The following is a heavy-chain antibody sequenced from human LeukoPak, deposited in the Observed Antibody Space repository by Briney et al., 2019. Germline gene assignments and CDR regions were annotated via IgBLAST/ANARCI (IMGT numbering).Heavy chain of an antibody. CDR2: ISYDGSNK. CDR1: GFTFSSYA. J-gene: IGHJ4*02. CDR3: AKDGGYSSSPGGFDY. V-gene: IGHV3-30*18. Sequence: GGSLRLSCAASGFTFSSYAMSWVRQAPGKGLEWVAVISYDGSNKYYADSVKGRFTISRDNSKNTLYLQMNSLRAEDTAVYYCAKDGGYSSSPGGFDYWGQGTLVSVPS. D-gene: IGHD6-13*01.